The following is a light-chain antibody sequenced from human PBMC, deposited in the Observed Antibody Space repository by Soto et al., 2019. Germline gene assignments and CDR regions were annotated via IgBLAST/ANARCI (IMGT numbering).Light chain of an antibody. CDR2: GAS. CDR3: QQYGSSPLT. Sequence: EIVLTQSPGTLSFSPGERATLSCRAGQRVSSSYLAWYHQKPGQAPSPLLYGASRRATGIPDRFSGSGSGTDFTLTISRLEPEDFAVYYCQQYGSSPLTFGGGTKVEIK. J-gene: IGKJ4*01. V-gene: IGKV3-20*01. CDR1: QRVSSSY.